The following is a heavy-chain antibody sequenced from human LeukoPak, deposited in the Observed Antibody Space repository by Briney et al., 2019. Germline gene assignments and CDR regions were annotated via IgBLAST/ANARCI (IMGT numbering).Heavy chain of an antibody. V-gene: IGHV1-46*01. CDR2: IIPGGGST. CDR1: GYTFTRYY. D-gene: IGHD5-24*01. J-gene: IGHJ4*02. Sequence: GASVKVSCKASGYTFTRYYMSWVPQAPGQGLEWMGIIIPGGGSTSYAQKFQGRLTMTRDMSTSTVYMELSSLRSEDTAVYYCARGNRRDGYSSFDYWGQGTLVTVSS. CDR3: ARGNRRDGYSSFDY.